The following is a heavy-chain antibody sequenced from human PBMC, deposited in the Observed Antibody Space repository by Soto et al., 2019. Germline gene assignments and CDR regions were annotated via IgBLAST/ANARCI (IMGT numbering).Heavy chain of an antibody. J-gene: IGHJ4*02. CDR2: IWYDGSNK. Sequence: QEQRVESGGGVVKPGRSLRLSCAASGSICSVYGMHWVRQAPGKGLEWVAVIWYDGSNKYYADSVKGRFTISRDNSKNMLYLKIDRLGSEVSAVYSCARDGIGLTAFRGFCYYRVQRTLVTVSS. CDR1: GSICSVYG. D-gene: IGHD1-20*01. CDR3: ARDGIGLTAFRGFCYY. V-gene: IGHV3-33*01.